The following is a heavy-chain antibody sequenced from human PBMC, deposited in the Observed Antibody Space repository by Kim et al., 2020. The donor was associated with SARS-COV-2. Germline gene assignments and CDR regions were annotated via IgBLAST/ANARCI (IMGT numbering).Heavy chain of an antibody. V-gene: IGHV6-1*01. CDR1: GDSVSSNSAA. CDR2: TYYRSKWYN. Sequence: SQTLSLTCAISGDSVSSNSAAWNWIRQSPSRGLEWLGRTYYRSKWYNDYAVSVKSRITINPDTSKNQFSLQLNSVTPEDTAVYYCARAGSSSWYEEEDYFDYWGQGTLVTVSS. CDR3: ARAGSSSWYEEEDYFDY. J-gene: IGHJ4*02. D-gene: IGHD6-13*01.